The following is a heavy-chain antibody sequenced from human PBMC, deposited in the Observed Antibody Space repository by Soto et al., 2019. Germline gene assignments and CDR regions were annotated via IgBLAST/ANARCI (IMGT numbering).Heavy chain of an antibody. CDR1: GFTFSSYA. J-gene: IGHJ4*02. Sequence: GGSLRLSCAASGFTFSSYAMSWVRQAPGKGLEWVSAISGSGGSTYYADSVKGRFTISRDNSKNTLYLQMNSLRAEDTAVYYCAKVLPDIVVVPAAGVVDYWGQGTLVTVSS. CDR2: ISGSGGST. V-gene: IGHV3-23*01. D-gene: IGHD2-2*01. CDR3: AKVLPDIVVVPAAGVVDY.